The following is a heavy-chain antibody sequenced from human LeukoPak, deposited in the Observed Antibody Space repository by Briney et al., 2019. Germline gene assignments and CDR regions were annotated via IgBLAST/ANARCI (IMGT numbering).Heavy chain of an antibody. V-gene: IGHV3-23*01. Sequence: PGGSLRLSCAASGFTFSNYAMSWVRQAPGKGLECVSHIIGSGDTIYYADSVKGRFTVSRDNSKNTLYLQMNSLRAEDTAVYYCAKDRRAEMTTAGPFDSWGQGTLVTVSS. CDR2: IIGSGDTI. CDR1: GFTFSNYA. J-gene: IGHJ4*02. D-gene: IGHD4-17*01. CDR3: AKDRRAEMTTAGPFDS.